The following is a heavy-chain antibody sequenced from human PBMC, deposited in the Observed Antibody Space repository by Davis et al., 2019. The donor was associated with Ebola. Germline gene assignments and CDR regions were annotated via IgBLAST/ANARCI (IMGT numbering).Heavy chain of an antibody. D-gene: IGHD5-12*01. CDR3: ARVYDYHYGMDV. V-gene: IGHV1-2*04. CDR1: GYTFTGFY. Sequence: AASVKVSCKASGYTFTGFYIHWARQAPGQGLEWLGWINPNTGGTNLAQKFQGWVTMTRDTSISTAYMELSRLRSDDTAVYYCARVYDYHYGMDVWGQGTTVTVSS. CDR2: INPNTGGT. J-gene: IGHJ6*02.